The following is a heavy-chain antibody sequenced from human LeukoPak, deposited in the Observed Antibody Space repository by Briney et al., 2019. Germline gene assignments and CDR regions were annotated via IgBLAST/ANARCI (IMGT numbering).Heavy chain of an antibody. CDR2: ISSSSSTI. D-gene: IGHD6-19*01. CDR1: GFTFSSYS. J-gene: IGHJ4*02. CDR3: AREHYSSGWYYFDY. V-gene: IGHV3-48*01. Sequence: PGGSLRLSCAASGFTFSSYSMNWVRQAPGKGPEWVSYISSSSSTIYYADSVKGRFTISRDNAKNSLYLQMNSLRAEDTAVYYCAREHYSSGWYYFDYWGQGTLVTVSS.